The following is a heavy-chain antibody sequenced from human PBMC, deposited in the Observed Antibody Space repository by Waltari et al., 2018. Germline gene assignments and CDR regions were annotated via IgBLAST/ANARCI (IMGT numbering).Heavy chain of an antibody. Sequence: QVQLQESGPGLVKPSETLSLTCPVPGGSISSSYWSGIRQPPGNGLGWIGYISYSGSTYYNPSLKSRVTISVDTSKSQFSLKLSSVTAADTAVYYCAKYESGGGYDYWGQGTLVTVSS. CDR3: AKYESGGGYDY. CDR2: ISYSGST. D-gene: IGHD5-18*01. V-gene: IGHV4-59*01. CDR1: GGSISSSY. J-gene: IGHJ4*02.